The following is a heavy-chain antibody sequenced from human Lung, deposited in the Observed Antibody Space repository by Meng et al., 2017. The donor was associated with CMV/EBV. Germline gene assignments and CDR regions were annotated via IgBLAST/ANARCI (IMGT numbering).Heavy chain of an antibody. Sequence: SETLSLTCAVYSGSFSGYDWTWIRQSPGKGLEWIGEINHRGSTNYNPSLKSRLTISLDTSKNQFSLKLKSVTAADTAVYYCARGSTSVTMIVVVFTAASLAYDSWXQGTLVXVSS. CDR1: SGSFSGYD. D-gene: IGHD3-22*01. CDR3: ARGSTSVTMIVVVFTAASLAYDS. CDR2: INHRGST. J-gene: IGHJ4*02. V-gene: IGHV4-34*01.